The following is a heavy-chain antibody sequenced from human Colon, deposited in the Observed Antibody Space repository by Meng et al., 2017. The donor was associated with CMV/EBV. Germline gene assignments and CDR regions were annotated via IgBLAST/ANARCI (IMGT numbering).Heavy chain of an antibody. J-gene: IGHJ4*02. CDR3: ARDARGSYYFDY. CDR1: GFTFSSYS. D-gene: IGHD1-26*01. Sequence: GSLRLSCAASGFTFSSYSMNWVRQAPGKGLEWVSSISSSSSYIYYADSVKGRFTISRDNAKNSLYLQMNSLRAEDTAVYYCARDARGSYYFDYWGQGTLVTV. CDR2: ISSSSSYI. V-gene: IGHV3-21*01.